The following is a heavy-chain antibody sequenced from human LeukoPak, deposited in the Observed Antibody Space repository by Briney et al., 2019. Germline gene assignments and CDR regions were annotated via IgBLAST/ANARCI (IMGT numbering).Heavy chain of an antibody. CDR3: ARVYVNTAMVYYFDY. CDR1: GFTFSSYW. V-gene: IGHV3-74*01. D-gene: IGHD5-18*01. J-gene: IGHJ4*02. CDR2: IKSDGSTP. Sequence: GGSLRLSCAASGFTFSSYWMHRVRHAPGKGLVWVSRIKSDGSTPTYADSVKGRFTISRDNAKNTLYLQMNSLRAEDTAVYYCARVYVNTAMVYYFDYWGQGTLVTVSS.